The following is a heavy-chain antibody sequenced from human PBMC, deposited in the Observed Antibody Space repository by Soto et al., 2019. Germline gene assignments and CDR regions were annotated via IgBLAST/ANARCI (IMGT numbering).Heavy chain of an antibody. CDR1: GGTFSSYT. Sequence: QVQLVQSGAEVKKPGSSVKVSCKASGGTFSSYTISWVRQAPGQGLEWMGRIIPILGIANYAQKFQGRVTXXAXKXXSTAYMELSSRRSEDTAVYYCAREPYSSSWYRFDPWGQGTLVTVSS. J-gene: IGHJ5*02. D-gene: IGHD6-13*01. CDR3: AREPYSSSWYRFDP. V-gene: IGHV1-69*08. CDR2: IIPILGIA.